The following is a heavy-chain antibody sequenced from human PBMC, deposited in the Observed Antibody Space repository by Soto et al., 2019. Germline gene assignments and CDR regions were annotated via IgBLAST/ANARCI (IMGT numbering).Heavy chain of an antibody. Sequence: ASVKVSCKASGYTFTSYAMHWVRQAPGQRLEWMGWINAGNGNTKYSQKFRGRVTITRDTSASTAYMELSSLRSEDTAVYYCARALVTAIDYYFDYWGQGTLVTVSS. V-gene: IGHV1-3*01. J-gene: IGHJ4*02. D-gene: IGHD2-21*02. CDR1: GYTFTSYA. CDR2: INAGNGNT. CDR3: ARALVTAIDYYFDY.